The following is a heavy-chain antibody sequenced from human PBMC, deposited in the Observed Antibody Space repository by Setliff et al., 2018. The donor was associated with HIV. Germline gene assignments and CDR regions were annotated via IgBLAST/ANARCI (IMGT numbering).Heavy chain of an antibody. CDR3: AAASSWDPLLDY. V-gene: IGHV4-61*09. J-gene: IGHJ4*02. CDR1: GGSISSGNYH. D-gene: IGHD6-13*01. CDR2: IYTSGST. Sequence: PSETLSFTCTVSGGSISSGNYHWSWIRQPAGKGLEWIGHIYTSGSTDYNPSLKSRVTISVDTSMDQFSLKLNSVTAADTAVYYCAAASSWDPLLDYWGQGTLVTVSS.